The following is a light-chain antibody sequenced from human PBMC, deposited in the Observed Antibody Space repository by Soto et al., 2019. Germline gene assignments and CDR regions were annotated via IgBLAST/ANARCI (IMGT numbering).Light chain of an antibody. CDR3: QSYNSTLSARYV. CDR2: ANI. J-gene: IGLJ1*01. V-gene: IGLV1-40*01. CDR1: SSNIGAGYD. Sequence: QSVLTQPPSVSGAPGQRVTISCTGSSSNIGAGYDVHWYQQRPGAAPKLLISANINRPSGVPDRFSGSTSGTSASLAITGLQADDEGDYYCQSYNSTLSARYVFGTGTKVTVL.